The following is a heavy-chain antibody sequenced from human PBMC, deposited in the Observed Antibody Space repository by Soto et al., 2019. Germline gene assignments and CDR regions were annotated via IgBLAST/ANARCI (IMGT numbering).Heavy chain of an antibody. Sequence: GGSLRLSCAASGFTFSSYGMHWVRQAPGKGLEWVAVIWYDGSNKYYADSVKGRFTISRDNSKNTLYLQMNSLRADDTAVYYCARDPPPYSSSFDYWGQGTLVTVSS. CDR3: ARDPPPYSSSFDY. J-gene: IGHJ4*02. V-gene: IGHV3-33*08. CDR1: GFTFSSYG. D-gene: IGHD6-6*01. CDR2: IWYDGSNK.